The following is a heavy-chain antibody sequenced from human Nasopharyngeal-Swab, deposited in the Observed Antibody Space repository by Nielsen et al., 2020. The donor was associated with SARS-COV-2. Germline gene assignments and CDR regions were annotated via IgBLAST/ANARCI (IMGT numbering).Heavy chain of an antibody. CDR2: VNGNGADT. J-gene: IGHJ4*02. CDR1: GFTFTSYA. V-gene: IGHV3-23*01. Sequence: GESLKISCAAPGFTFTSYAMNWVRQAPGKGLEWLSAVNGNGADTYYADSVKGRFTISKDNSKNTLYLHMNSLRAEDTAVYYCAKDLTGYYAPLDQWGQGVLVTVSS. D-gene: IGHD3-9*01. CDR3: AKDLTGYYAPLDQ.